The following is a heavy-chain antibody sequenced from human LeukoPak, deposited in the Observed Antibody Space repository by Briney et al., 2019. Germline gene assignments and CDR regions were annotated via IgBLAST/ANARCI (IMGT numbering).Heavy chain of an antibody. J-gene: IGHJ5*02. CDR3: ARGHMLTGYYNFAWLDP. V-gene: IGHV3-13*01. CDR2: IGTADDT. Sequence: PGGSLRLSCAASGFTFSTSDMHWVRQLSGKGLEWVSAIGTADDTFYSDSVKGRFTISRDNAKNSLYLQMKSLRAGDTAVYFCARGHMLTGYYNFAWLDPWGQGTLVTVSS. D-gene: IGHD3-9*01. CDR1: GFTFSTSD.